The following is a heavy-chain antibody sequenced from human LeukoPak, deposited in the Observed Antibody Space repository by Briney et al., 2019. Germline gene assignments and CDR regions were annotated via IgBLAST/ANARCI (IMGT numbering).Heavy chain of an antibody. Sequence: GASVKVSRKASGYTFTSYDINWVRQATGQGLEWMGWMNPNSGNTGYAQKFQGRVTMARNTSISTAYMELSSLRSEDTAVYYCARSGRLLLWFGELLSGALYFDYWGQGTLVTVSS. CDR1: GYTFTSYD. CDR2: MNPNSGNT. CDR3: ARSGRLLLWFGELLSGALYFDY. D-gene: IGHD3-10*01. V-gene: IGHV1-8*01. J-gene: IGHJ4*02.